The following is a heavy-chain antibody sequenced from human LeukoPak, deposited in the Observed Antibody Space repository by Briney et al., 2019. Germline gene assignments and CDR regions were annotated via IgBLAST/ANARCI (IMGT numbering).Heavy chain of an antibody. J-gene: IGHJ4*02. V-gene: IGHV3-53*01. D-gene: IGHD6-19*01. CDR1: GFTVSSNY. CDR2: IYSGGST. Sequence: PGGSLRLSCAASGFTVSSNYMSWVRQAPGKGLEWVSVIYSGGSTYYADSVKGRSTISRDNSKNTLYLQMNSLRAEDTAVYYCARETVAGLQYYFDNWGQGTLVTVSS. CDR3: ARETVAGLQYYFDN.